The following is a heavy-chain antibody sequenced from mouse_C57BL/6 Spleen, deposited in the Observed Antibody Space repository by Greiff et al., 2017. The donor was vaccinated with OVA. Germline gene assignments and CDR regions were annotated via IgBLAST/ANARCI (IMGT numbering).Heavy chain of an antibody. CDR3: ARTYYGSSYGYYFDY. Sequence: EVQLQQSGPELVKPGASVKISCKASGYTFTDYYMNWVKQSHGKSLEWIGDINPNNGGTSYNQKFKGKATLTVHKSSSTAYMELRSLTSEDSAVYYCARTYYGSSYGYYFDYWGKGTTLTVSS. CDR2: INPNNGGT. D-gene: IGHD1-1*01. J-gene: IGHJ2*01. CDR1: GYTFTDYY. V-gene: IGHV1-26*01.